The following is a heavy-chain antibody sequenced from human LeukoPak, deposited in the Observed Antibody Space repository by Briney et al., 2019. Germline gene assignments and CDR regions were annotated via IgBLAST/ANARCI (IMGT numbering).Heavy chain of an antibody. D-gene: IGHD5-18*01. Sequence: SETLSLTCTVSGGSISSHYWSWIRQPPGKGLEWIGYIYYSGGTNYNPSLKSRVTISVDTSKNQFSLKLSSVTAADTAVYFCARQSHTSMDYYYGMDVWGQGTTVTVSS. CDR1: GGSISSHY. V-gene: IGHV4-59*08. CDR2: IYYSGGT. J-gene: IGHJ6*02. CDR3: ARQSHTSMDYYYGMDV.